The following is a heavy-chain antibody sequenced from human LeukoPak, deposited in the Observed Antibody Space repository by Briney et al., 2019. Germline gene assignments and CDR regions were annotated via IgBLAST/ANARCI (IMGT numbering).Heavy chain of an antibody. CDR1: GGSISSSSYY. V-gene: IGHV4-39*07. J-gene: IGHJ3*02. Sequence: SETQSLTCTVSGGSISSSSYYWGWIRQPPGKGLEWIGSIYYSGSTYYNPSLKSRVTISVDTSKNQFSLKLSSVTAADTAVYYCARDRRTGAFDIWGQGTMITVSS. CDR3: ARDRRTGAFDI. CDR2: IYYSGST.